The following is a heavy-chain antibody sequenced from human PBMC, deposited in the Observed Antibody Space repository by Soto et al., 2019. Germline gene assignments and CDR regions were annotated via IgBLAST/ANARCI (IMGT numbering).Heavy chain of an antibody. CDR3: ASVAARRGGYYYYGMDV. V-gene: IGHV1-69*13. J-gene: IGHJ6*02. Sequence: ASVKVSCKASGGTFSSYAISWVRQAPGQGPEWMGGIIPIFGTANYAQKFQGRVTITADESTSTAYMELSSLRSEDTAVYYCASVAARRGGYYYYGMDVWGQGTTVTVSS. CDR1: GGTFSSYA. CDR2: IIPIFGTA. D-gene: IGHD6-6*01.